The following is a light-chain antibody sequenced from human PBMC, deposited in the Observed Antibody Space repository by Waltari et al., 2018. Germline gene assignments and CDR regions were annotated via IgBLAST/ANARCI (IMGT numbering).Light chain of an antibody. CDR3: QMYVRLPAT. J-gene: IGKJ1*01. V-gene: IGKV3-20*01. Sequence: IVLTQSPGTLYLSPGERVTLSCRASQSVGRSLCWYQQKDGQAPGLLIYDASTRATGIPDRFSGGGSGTDFSLTISRLEPEDFAVYYCQMYVRLPATFGQGTKVEI. CDR1: QSVGRS. CDR2: DAS.